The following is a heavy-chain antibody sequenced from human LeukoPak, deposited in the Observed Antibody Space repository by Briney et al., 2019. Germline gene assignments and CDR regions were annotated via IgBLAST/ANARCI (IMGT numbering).Heavy chain of an antibody. V-gene: IGHV4-4*07. D-gene: IGHD1-26*01. CDR3: ARGRRVEWGYYFDY. J-gene: IGHJ4*02. CDR1: GGSISSYY. CDR2: IYTSGST. Sequence: SETLSLTCTVSGGSISSYYWSWIRQPAEKGLEWIGRIYTSGSTSYNPSLKSRVTMSVDTSKNQFSLKLSSVTSADTAVYYCARGRRVEWGYYFDYWGQGTLVTVST.